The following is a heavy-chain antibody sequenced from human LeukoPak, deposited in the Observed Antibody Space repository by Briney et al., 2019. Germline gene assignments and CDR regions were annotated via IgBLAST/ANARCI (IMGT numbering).Heavy chain of an antibody. J-gene: IGHJ4*02. CDR3: ARRRRDGSDFDY. D-gene: IGHD5-24*01. V-gene: IGHV5-51*01. CDR1: GYSFTNCW. Sequence: GESLQISCQGSGYSFTNCWIGWVRQTPGKGLEWMGIINPDDSEIKYSPSLQGQVTISADKSISTAYLQWSSLKASDTALYYCARRRRDGSDFDYWGQGTLVTVSS. CDR2: INPDDSEI.